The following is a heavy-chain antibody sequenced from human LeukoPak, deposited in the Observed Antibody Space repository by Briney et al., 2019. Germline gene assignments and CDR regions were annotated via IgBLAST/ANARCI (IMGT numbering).Heavy chain of an antibody. CDR2: FDPEDGET. V-gene: IGHV1-24*01. CDR1: GYTLTELS. D-gene: IGHD5-18*01. Sequence: GASVKVSCKVSGYTLTELSMHWVRQAPGKGLEWMGGFDPEDGETIYAQKFQGRVTMTEDTSTDTAYMELSSLRSEDTAVYYCATVEEDTAMVNTFYNWFDPWGQGTLVTVSS. CDR3: ATVEEDTAMVNTFYNWFDP. J-gene: IGHJ5*02.